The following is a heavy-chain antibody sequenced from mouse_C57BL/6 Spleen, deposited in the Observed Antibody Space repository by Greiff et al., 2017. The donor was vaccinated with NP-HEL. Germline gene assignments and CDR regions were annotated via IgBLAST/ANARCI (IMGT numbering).Heavy chain of an antibody. V-gene: IGHV1-55*01. D-gene: IGHD1-1*01. CDR1: GYTFTSYW. J-gene: IGHJ1*03. CDR3: ARGYYYGSGSGGYFDV. Sequence: QVQLQQPGAELVKPGASVKMSCKASGYTFTSYWITWVKQRPGQGLEWIGDIYPGSGSTNYNEKFKSKATLTVDTSSSTAYMQLSSLTSEDSAVYYCARGYYYGSGSGGYFDVWGTGTTVTVSS. CDR2: IYPGSGST.